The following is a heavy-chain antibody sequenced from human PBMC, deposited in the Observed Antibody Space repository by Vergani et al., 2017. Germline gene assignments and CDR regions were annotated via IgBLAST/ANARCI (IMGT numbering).Heavy chain of an antibody. Sequence: QVKLQESGPGLLKPSQTLSLTCTVSGESITSCSHYWSWLRQPAGKGPEWIVHIHTGGSTDLNPSFKSRVSITVDTSKSQFSLKLNSVTVADTAVYYCARSRPYCTSGSCPAIWGQGTLVTVSS. D-gene: IGHD2-15*01. V-gene: IGHV4-61*02. J-gene: IGHJ4*02. CDR1: GESITSCSHY. CDR3: ARSRPYCTSGSCPAI. CDR2: IHTGGST.